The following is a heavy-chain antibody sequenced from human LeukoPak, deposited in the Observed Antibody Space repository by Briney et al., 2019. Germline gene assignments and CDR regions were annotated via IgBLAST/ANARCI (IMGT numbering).Heavy chain of an antibody. CDR3: AKTYYYDPFDF. Sequence: AETLSLTCTVSGGTISNSGYYWGWHRPPQGKGLEWLGNIYYSGSTYYNPSLKSRVTISVDTSKNQFALKLTSVTAADTAVYYCAKTYYYDPFDFWGQGTLVTVSS. CDR1: GGTISNSGYY. J-gene: IGHJ4*02. D-gene: IGHD3-22*01. V-gene: IGHV4-39*01. CDR2: IYYSGST.